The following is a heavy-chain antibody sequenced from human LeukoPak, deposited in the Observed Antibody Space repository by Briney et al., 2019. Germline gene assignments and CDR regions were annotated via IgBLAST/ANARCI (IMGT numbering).Heavy chain of an antibody. J-gene: IGHJ6*03. CDR3: AKRTGDPFYYYYYMDV. V-gene: IGHV3-23*01. Sequence: PGGSLRLSCAASGFTFSSYAMSWVRQAPGKGLEWVSAISGSGGSTYYADSVKGRFTISRDNSKNTLYLQMNSLRAEDTAVYYCAKRTGDPFYYYYYMDVWGKGTTVTVS. CDR1: GFTFSSYA. CDR2: ISGSGGST. D-gene: IGHD7-27*01.